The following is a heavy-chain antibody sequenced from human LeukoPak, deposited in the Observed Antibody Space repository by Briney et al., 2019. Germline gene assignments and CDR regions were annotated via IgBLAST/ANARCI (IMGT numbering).Heavy chain of an antibody. CDR1: GGSISSSSYY. D-gene: IGHD3-22*01. CDR3: ARVGYYDSTNYFDY. Sequence: SETLSLTCTVSGGSISSSSYYWGWIRQSPGKGLEWIGSIYYSGSTYYNPSLKSRVTISVDTSKNQFSLKLSSVTAADTAVYYCARVGYYDSTNYFDYWGQGTLVTVSS. J-gene: IGHJ4*02. CDR2: IYYSGST. V-gene: IGHV4-39*07.